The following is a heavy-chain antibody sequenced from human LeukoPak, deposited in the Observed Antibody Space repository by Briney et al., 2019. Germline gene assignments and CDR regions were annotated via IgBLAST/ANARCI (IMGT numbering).Heavy chain of an antibody. CDR2: INYSGST. V-gene: IGHV4-34*01. J-gene: IGHJ6*02. CDR1: GGSFSGYY. CDR3: ARGLDMEFGYGMDV. D-gene: IGHD3-10*01. Sequence: SETLSLTCAVYGGSFSGYYWSWIRQPPGKGLEWIGEINYSGSTNYSPSLKSRVTISIDTSKNQFSLQLSSVTAADTALYYCARGLDMEFGYGMDVWGQGTTVTVSS.